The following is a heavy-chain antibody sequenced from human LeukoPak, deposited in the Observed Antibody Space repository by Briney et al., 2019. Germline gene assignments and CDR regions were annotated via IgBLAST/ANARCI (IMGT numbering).Heavy chain of an antibody. J-gene: IGHJ4*02. Sequence: PGGSLRLSCVASGFTFSSFAMHWVRQTPGKRLEWVAVISYDGSNKYYADSVQGRFTISRDNSKNTLYLQVGSLSVEDTAVYYCARAHTPNVVSATPYWGQGTLVTV. CDR2: ISYDGSNK. CDR3: ARAHTPNVVSATPY. CDR1: GFTFSSFA. D-gene: IGHD2-15*01. V-gene: IGHV3-30-3*01.